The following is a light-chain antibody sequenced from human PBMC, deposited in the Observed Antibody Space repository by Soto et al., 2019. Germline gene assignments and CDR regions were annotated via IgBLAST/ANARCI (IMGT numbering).Light chain of an antibody. J-gene: IGKJ4*01. CDR1: QSVSSN. V-gene: IGKV3D-15*01. CDR3: QQYNNGPPLT. Sequence: IVLTQSPATLSVSPGERATLFCRASQSVSSNLACYQQRPGQAPSLLIFGAYTRATGIPARFSGSGSGTEFTLTISSLQSEDSAVYFCQQYNNGPPLTFGGGTKVEIK. CDR2: GAY.